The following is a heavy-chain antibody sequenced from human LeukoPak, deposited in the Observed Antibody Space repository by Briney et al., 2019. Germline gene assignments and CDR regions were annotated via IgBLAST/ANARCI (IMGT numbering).Heavy chain of an antibody. CDR3: ARGASMVRGVIWYY. V-gene: IGHV4-34*01. Sequence: SETLSLTCAVYGGSFSGYYWGWIRQPPGKGLEWIGEINHSGSTNYNPSLKSRVTISVDTSKNQFSLKLSSVTAEDTAVYYCARGASMVRGVIWYYWGQGTLVTVSS. CDR2: INHSGST. CDR1: GGSFSGYY. D-gene: IGHD3-10*01. J-gene: IGHJ4*02.